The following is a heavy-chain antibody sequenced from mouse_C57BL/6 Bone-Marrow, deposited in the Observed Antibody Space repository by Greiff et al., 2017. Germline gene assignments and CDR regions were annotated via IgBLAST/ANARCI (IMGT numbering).Heavy chain of an antibody. J-gene: IGHJ4*01. CDR2: IYPGDGDT. Sequence: VQLQQSGPELVKPGASVKISCKASGYAFSSSWMNWVKQRPGKGLEWIGRIYPGDGDTNYNGKFKGKATLTADKSSSTAYMQLSSLTSEDSAVYFGDMYGNYEDAMDYWYRGPAATVSA. D-gene: IGHD2-10*02. CDR3: DMYGNYEDAMDY. CDR1: GYAFSSSW. V-gene: IGHV1-82*01.